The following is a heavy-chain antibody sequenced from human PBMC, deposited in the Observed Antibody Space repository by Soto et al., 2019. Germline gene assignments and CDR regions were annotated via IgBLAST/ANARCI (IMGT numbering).Heavy chain of an antibody. CDR3: ARVGSILAAGTPDY. Sequence: PGGSLRLSCAASGFTFSDYYMSWFRQAPGKGLEWVSYISGSGSTTHDADSVKGRFTISRDNAKNSLYLQMNSLRAEDTAVYYCARVGSILAAGTPDYWGQGTLVTVSS. CDR1: GFTFSDYY. J-gene: IGHJ4*02. D-gene: IGHD6-13*01. V-gene: IGHV3-11*01. CDR2: ISGSGSTT.